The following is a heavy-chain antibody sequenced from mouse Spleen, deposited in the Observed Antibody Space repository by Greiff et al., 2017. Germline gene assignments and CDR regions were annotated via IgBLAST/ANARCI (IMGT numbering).Heavy chain of an antibody. J-gene: IGHJ4*01. Sequence: QVQLKESGAELVKPGASVKLSCKASGYTFTSYWMQWVKQRPGQGLEWIGEIDPSDSYTNYNQKFKGKATLTVDTSSSTAYMQLSSLTSEDSAVYYCARRGGLYAMDYWGQGTSVTVSS. D-gene: IGHD1-1*02. CDR1: GYTFTSYW. CDR2: IDPSDSYT. V-gene: IGHV1-50*01. CDR3: ARRGGLYAMDY.